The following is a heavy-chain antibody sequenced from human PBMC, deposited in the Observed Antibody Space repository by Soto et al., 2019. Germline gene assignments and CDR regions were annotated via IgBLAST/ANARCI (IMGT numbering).Heavy chain of an antibody. D-gene: IGHD3-22*01. CDR2: IGTAGDT. V-gene: IGHV3-13*01. Sequence: RLSCSASGFTFSSYDMHWVRQATGKGLEWVSAIGTAGDTYYPGSVKGRFTISRENAKNSLYLQMNSLRAGDTAVYYCARALSFYDSSGYYSGMDVWGQGTTVTVSS. J-gene: IGHJ6*02. CDR1: GFTFSSYD. CDR3: ARALSFYDSSGYYSGMDV.